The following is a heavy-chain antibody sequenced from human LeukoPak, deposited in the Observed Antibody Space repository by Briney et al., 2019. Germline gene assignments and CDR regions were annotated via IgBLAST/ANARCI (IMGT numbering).Heavy chain of an antibody. J-gene: IGHJ3*02. CDR1: GFTFSVSA. Sequence: GGSLRLSWAASGFTFSVSAMHWARQAPGKGLEWVAGIGGSGSSRNYEASVKGRFTISRDNYKNTLYLQMNSLRAEDTAVYYCAKAPIKYTSSSDAFDIWGQGTMVTVSS. V-gene: IGHV3-23*01. D-gene: IGHD6-6*01. CDR2: IGGSGSSR. CDR3: AKAPIKYTSSSDAFDI.